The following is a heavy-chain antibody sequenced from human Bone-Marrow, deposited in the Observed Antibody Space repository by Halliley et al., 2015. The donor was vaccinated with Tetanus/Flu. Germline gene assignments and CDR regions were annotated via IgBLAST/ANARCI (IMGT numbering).Heavy chain of an antibody. CDR3: VRDRGRPDSFNL. V-gene: IGHV3-74*01. Sequence: VSHINRDGDATNYADSVKGRFIVSRDNAKSMLYLQMNSLRADDAATYYCVRDRGRPDSFNLWGQGTRVTVSS. J-gene: IGHJ3*01. CDR2: INRDGDAT. D-gene: IGHD3-10*01.